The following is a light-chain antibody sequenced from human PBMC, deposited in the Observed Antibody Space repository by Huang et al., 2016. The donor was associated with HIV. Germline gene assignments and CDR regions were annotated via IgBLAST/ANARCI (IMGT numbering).Light chain of an antibody. CDR2: ATS. J-gene: IGKJ4*01. CDR3: QQTNSAPLT. V-gene: IGKV1-39*01. Sequence: DIQMTQSPSSLSASVGDRVTITCRASQSIGSDLNWYQQKPGKAPKRLIYATSSLQSGGPSRFSGSGSGTDFTLTISSRQPEDFASYVCQQTNSAPLTFGGGTKVEIK. CDR1: QSIGSD.